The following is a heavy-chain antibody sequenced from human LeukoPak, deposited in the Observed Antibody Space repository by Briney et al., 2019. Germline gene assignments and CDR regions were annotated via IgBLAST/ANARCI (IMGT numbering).Heavy chain of an antibody. CDR3: ARQVLIAGGRYGMDV. Sequence: ASVKVSCKASGYTFTKYGISWVRQAPGQGLEWMGWISAYNGDTSSAQKVQGRVTMTTDTSTSTAYMELRSLRSDDTAVYYCARQVLIAGGRYGMDVWGQGTTVTVSS. CDR1: GYTFTKYG. V-gene: IGHV1-18*01. J-gene: IGHJ6*02. CDR2: ISAYNGDT. D-gene: IGHD2-15*01.